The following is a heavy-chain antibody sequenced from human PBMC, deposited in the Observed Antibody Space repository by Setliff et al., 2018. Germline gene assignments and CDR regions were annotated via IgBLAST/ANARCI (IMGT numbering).Heavy chain of an antibody. V-gene: IGHV3-7*01. Sequence: PGGSLRLSCAASGFTFSSHWMNWVRQAPGKGLEWVATIKQDGSEKYYLDSVKGRFTISRDNAKNSLYLQMSNLRAEDTAVYYCVRDEVNCSGSKCYSGFDSWGQGSLVTVSS. CDR2: IKQDGSEK. CDR3: VRDEVNCSGSKCYSGFDS. J-gene: IGHJ4*02. D-gene: IGHD2-15*01. CDR1: GFTFSSHW.